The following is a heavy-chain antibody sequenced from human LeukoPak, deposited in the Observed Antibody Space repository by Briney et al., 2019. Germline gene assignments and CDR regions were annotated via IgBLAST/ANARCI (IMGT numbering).Heavy chain of an antibody. CDR1: GFTFKTYA. D-gene: IGHD1-7*01. CDR2: ISGSGGTT. J-gene: IGHJ5*02. V-gene: IGHV3-23*01. CDR3: AKDWAGTTNWFDP. Sequence: GSLRLSCAASGFTFKTYAMSWVRQAPGKGLEWVSIISGSGGTTFYADSVKGRFTISRDNSKNTLYLQMNSLRAEDTAVYYCAKDWAGTTNWFDPWGQGTLVTVSS.